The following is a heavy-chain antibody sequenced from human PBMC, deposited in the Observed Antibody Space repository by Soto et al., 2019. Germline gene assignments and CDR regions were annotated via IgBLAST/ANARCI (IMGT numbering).Heavy chain of an antibody. V-gene: IGHV1-8*01. Sequence: QVQLVQSGAEVREPGASVKVSCKASGYSFTSLDINWVRQTAGQGLEWMGWMQPSTGRTGYAQKFQGRVTMTRDTSINTAYMALTTLTSDDTAFYYCARGVSAGVDSWGQGNLVTVSS. J-gene: IGHJ4*02. CDR3: ARGVSAGVDS. D-gene: IGHD1-26*01. CDR1: GYSFTSLD. CDR2: MQPSTGRT.